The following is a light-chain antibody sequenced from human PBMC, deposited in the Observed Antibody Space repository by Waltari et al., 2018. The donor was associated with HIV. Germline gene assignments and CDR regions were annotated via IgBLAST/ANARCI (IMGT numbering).Light chain of an antibody. CDR3: HQYNDWPT. CDR1: RTLAGE. CDR2: DAS. V-gene: IGKV3-15*01. Sequence: IIMTQTPATLSVSPGERVTLSCRAGRTLAGELAWYHQRPGQPPRLLIDDASTSAAVIPDRFSGSGSETYFTLTISSLQSEDFGLYYCHQYNDWPTFGQGTTLQIK. J-gene: IGKJ2*01.